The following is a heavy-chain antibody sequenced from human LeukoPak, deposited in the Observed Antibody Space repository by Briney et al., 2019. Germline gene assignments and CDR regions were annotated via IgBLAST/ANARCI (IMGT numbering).Heavy chain of an antibody. D-gene: IGHD6-13*01. V-gene: IGHV3-21*01. CDR3: ARDYVAGLSGAGPFEY. CDR2: ISTRSNYI. J-gene: IGHJ4*02. Sequence: GGSLRLSCAASGFTFSSYWMSWVRQVPGKGLEWVSSISTRSNYIYYRDSVKGRFTISRDNARNSLFLQMNSLRPEDTAMYYCARDYVAGLSGAGPFEYWGQGTLVTVSS. CDR1: GFTFSSYW.